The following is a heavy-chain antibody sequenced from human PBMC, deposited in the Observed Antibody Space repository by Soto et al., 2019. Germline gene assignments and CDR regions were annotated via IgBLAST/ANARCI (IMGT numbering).Heavy chain of an antibody. D-gene: IGHD3-22*01. CDR1: GFTFSSYS. CDR3: ARLTYYDSSGYYCY. V-gene: IGHV3-21*01. Sequence: EVQLVESGGGLVKPGGSLRLSCAASGFTFSSYSMNWVRQAPGKGLEWVSSISSSSSYIHYADSVKGRFTISRDNAKNSLYLQMNSLRAEDTAVYYCARLTYYDSSGYYCYWGQGTLVTVSS. J-gene: IGHJ4*02. CDR2: ISSSSSYI.